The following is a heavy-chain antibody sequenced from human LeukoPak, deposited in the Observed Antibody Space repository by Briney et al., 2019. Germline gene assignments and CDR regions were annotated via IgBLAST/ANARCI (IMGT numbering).Heavy chain of an antibody. Sequence: ASVKVSCKASGYTFTGYYMHWVRQAPGQGLEWMGWINPNSGGTNYAQKFQGRVTMTRDTSISTAYMELSRLRSDDTAVYYCARDRIAARPGYYFDYWGQGTLVTVSP. J-gene: IGHJ4*02. CDR3: ARDRIAARPGYYFDY. D-gene: IGHD6-6*01. CDR1: GYTFTGYY. V-gene: IGHV1-2*02. CDR2: INPNSGGT.